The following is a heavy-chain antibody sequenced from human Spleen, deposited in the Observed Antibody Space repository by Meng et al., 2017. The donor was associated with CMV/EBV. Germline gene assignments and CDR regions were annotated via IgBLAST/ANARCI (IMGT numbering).Heavy chain of an antibody. J-gene: IGHJ6*02. CDR1: GYTFTGYY. V-gene: IGHV1-2*02. Sequence: ASVKVSCKASGYTFTGYYMHWVRQAPGQGLEWMGWINPNSGGTNYAQKFQGRVTMTRDTSISTAYMELSRLRSDDTAVYYCARRSSSSTPYYYYYGMDVWGQGTTVTVSS. CDR3: ARRSSSSTPYYYYYGMDV. CDR2: INPNSGGT. D-gene: IGHD6-6*01.